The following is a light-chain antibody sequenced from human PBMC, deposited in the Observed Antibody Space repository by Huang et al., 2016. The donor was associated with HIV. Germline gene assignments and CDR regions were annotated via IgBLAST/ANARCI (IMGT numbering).Light chain of an antibody. CDR2: NAS. CDR1: QSIGNK. V-gene: IGKV1-39*01. Sequence: DIQMTQSPSSLSASVGDTVTITCRASQSIGNKVHWYPQKPGKAPNLLIYNASNLQSGVPSRFSGSGSGTDFTLTIRGLQPEDFAVYYCQQSYSSWWTFGQGTKVEI. J-gene: IGKJ1*01. CDR3: QQSYSSWWT.